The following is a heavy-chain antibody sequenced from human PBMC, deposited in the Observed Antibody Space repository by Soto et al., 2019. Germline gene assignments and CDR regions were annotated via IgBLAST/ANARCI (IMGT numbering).Heavy chain of an antibody. CDR2: SSGSGGST. V-gene: IGHV3-23*01. D-gene: IGHD6-13*01. Sequence: EVPLLESVGGLVQPGGSLRLSCTASGFTFSSYALSWVRQAPGKELEWVSASSGSGGSTYYADSVKGRFTISRDNSKNLLYLQTNSLRAEDTAVYYCAKGIAAAGTRGGLFDPSCEGTLVTVSS. CDR1: GFTFSSYA. J-gene: IGHJ5*02. CDR3: AKGIAAAGTRGGLFDP.